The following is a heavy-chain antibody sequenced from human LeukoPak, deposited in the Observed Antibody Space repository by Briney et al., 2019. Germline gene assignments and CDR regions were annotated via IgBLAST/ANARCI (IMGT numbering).Heavy chain of an antibody. CDR1: GGSFSGYY. CDR3: ARGYDSSGYYSTLRAFDI. Sequence: SETLSLTCAVYGGSFSGYYWSWIRQPPGRGLEWIGEINHSGSTNYNPSLKSRVTISVDTSKNQFSLKLSSVTAADTAVYYCARGYDSSGYYSTLRAFDIWGQGTMVTVSS. V-gene: IGHV4-34*01. J-gene: IGHJ3*02. D-gene: IGHD3-22*01. CDR2: INHSGST.